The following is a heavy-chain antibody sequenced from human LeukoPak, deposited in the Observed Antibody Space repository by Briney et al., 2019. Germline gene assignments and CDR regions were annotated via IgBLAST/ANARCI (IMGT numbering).Heavy chain of an antibody. CDR1: GFSFSNYA. Sequence: PGGSLRLSCAASGFSFSNYAMSWVRQAPGKGLEWVSLIIASSGATFYADSVKGRFTISRDNSKNTLYMQMNSLRAEDTALYYGAKGGYDYVEMGYFDYWGQGTLVTVSS. CDR3: AKGGYDYVEMGYFDY. D-gene: IGHD5-12*01. J-gene: IGHJ4*02. V-gene: IGHV3-23*01. CDR2: IIASSGAT.